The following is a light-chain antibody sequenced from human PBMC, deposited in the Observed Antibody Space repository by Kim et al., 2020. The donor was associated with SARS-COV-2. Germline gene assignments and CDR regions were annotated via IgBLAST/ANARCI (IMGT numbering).Light chain of an antibody. V-gene: IGKV3-20*01. CDR3: QQYGSSPGYT. Sequence: SPGERATLSCRASQSVSSSYLAWYQQKPGQAPRLLIYGASSRVTGIPDRFSGSGSGTDFTLTISRLEPEDFAVYYCQQYGSSPGYTFGQGTKLEI. CDR2: GAS. J-gene: IGKJ2*01. CDR1: QSVSSSY.